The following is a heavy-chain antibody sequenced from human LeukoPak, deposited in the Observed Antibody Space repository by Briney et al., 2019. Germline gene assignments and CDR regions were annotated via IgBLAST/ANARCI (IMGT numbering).Heavy chain of an antibody. J-gene: IGHJ4*02. Sequence: GGSLRLSCAASSFTFSSYAMRWVRQAPGKGLEWVSAISGSGSTTYYADSVKGRFTISRDNSKNTLYLQMNSLRAEDTAVYYCAKVRGSYYFDYWGQGTLVTVSS. V-gene: IGHV3-23*01. CDR1: SFTFSSYA. CDR2: ISGSGSTT. D-gene: IGHD6-6*01. CDR3: AKVRGSYYFDY.